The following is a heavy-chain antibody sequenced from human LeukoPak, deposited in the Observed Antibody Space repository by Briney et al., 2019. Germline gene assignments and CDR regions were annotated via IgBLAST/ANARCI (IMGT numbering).Heavy chain of an antibody. Sequence: GASVKVSCKASGYTFTSYDINWVRQATGQGLEWMGWMNPNSGNTGYAQKFQGRVTMTRNTSISTAYIELSSLRSEDTAVYYCARGVRKQQLSSNYWGQGTLVTVSS. D-gene: IGHD6-13*01. V-gene: IGHV1-8*01. CDR3: ARGVRKQQLSSNY. CDR1: GYTFTSYD. CDR2: MNPNSGNT. J-gene: IGHJ4*02.